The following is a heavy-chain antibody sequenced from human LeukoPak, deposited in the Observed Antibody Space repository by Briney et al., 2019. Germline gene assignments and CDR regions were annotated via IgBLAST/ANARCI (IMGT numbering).Heavy chain of an antibody. J-gene: IGHJ4*02. D-gene: IGHD3-16*01. Sequence: PSETLSLTCTVSGGSISSHYWSWIRQPPGKGLEWIGYIYYSGSTNYNPSLKSRVTISVDTSKNQLSLKLTSVTAADTAVYYCARHSGGYWGQGTLVTVSS. V-gene: IGHV4-59*08. CDR3: ARHSGGY. CDR2: IYYSGST. CDR1: GGSISSHY.